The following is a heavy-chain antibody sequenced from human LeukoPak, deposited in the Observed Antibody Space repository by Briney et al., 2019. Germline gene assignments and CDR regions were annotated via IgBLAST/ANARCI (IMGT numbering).Heavy chain of an antibody. Sequence: GASVTVSCKASGYTFTIYGISWVRQAPGQGLGWMGWISAYNGNTNYSQKLQGRVTMTTDTSTSTAYMELRSLRSDDAAVYYCARVPNVVVTALLWYYFDYWGQGTLVTVSS. D-gene: IGHD2-21*02. CDR1: GYTFTIYG. CDR3: ARVPNVVVTALLWYYFDY. CDR2: ISAYNGNT. J-gene: IGHJ4*02. V-gene: IGHV1-18*01.